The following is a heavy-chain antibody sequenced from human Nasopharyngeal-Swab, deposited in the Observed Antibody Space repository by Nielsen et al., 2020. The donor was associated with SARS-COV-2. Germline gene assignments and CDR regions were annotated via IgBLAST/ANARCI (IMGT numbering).Heavy chain of an antibody. V-gene: IGHV4-39*01. Sequence: WIRQPPGRGLKWIGSIYYSGSTYYNPSLKSRVTISVDTSKNQFSLKLSSVTAADTAVYYCARPGTGIAAADYWGQGTLVTVSS. CDR3: ARPGTGIAAADY. D-gene: IGHD6-13*01. J-gene: IGHJ4*02. CDR2: IYYSGST.